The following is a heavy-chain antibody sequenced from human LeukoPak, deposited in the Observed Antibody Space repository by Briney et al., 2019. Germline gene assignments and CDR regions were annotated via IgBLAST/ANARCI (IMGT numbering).Heavy chain of an antibody. Sequence: PGGSLRLSCAASGFTFSSYAMSWVRQAPGKGLEWVSSISHSGDITYFPDSVKGRFTISRDNSKNTLYLQMDSLRAEDTAVYYCAKGQEYSSGWYVDYWGQGTPVTVSS. CDR3: AKGQEYSSGWYVDY. CDR2: ISHSGDIT. V-gene: IGHV3-23*01. CDR1: GFTFSSYA. D-gene: IGHD6-19*01. J-gene: IGHJ4*02.